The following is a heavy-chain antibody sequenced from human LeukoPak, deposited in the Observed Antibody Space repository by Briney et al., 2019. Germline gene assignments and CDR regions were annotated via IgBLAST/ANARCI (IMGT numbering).Heavy chain of an antibody. J-gene: IGHJ3*02. CDR1: GFTFDDYA. D-gene: IGHD3-10*01. CDR2: ISWNSGSI. Sequence: AGRSLRLSCAASGFTFDDYAMHWVRQAPGKGLEWVSGISWNSGSIGYADSVKGRFTISRDNAKNSLYLQMNSLRAEDTALYYCAKGWFGELFDAFDIWGQGTMVTVSS. CDR3: AKGWFGELFDAFDI. V-gene: IGHV3-9*01.